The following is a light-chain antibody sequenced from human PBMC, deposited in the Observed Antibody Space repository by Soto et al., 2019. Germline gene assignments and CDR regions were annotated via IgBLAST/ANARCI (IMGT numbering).Light chain of an antibody. CDR1: QSVSIQ. Sequence: EIVMTQSPATLSVSAGERATLSCRASQSVSIQLAWYQQKPGQAPRLLIYDTSTRATGIPARFSGSGSGTEFTLTISSLQSEDFAVYYCQQYNNWPPITFGQGTRLEIK. V-gene: IGKV3-15*01. J-gene: IGKJ5*01. CDR3: QQYNNWPPIT. CDR2: DTS.